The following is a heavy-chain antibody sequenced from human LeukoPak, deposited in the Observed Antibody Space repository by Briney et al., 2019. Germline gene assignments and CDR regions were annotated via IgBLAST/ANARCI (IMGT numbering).Heavy chain of an antibody. CDR3: AKDLRLQGYSSGWYYFDY. CDR2: FSCSGGTT. D-gene: IGHD6-19*01. J-gene: IGHJ4*02. Sequence: GGPLRLSCSASGFPFSSYAMSWVRQAPGKGLEWVSPFSCSGGTTYNADSVKGRFTISRDNSKNPLYLQMNSRRAEDTAVYYCAKDLRLQGYSSGWYYFDYWGQGTLVTVSS. CDR1: GFPFSSYA. V-gene: IGHV3-23*01.